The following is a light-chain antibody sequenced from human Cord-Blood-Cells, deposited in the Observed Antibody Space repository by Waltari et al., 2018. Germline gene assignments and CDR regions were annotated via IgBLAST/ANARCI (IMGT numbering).Light chain of an antibody. CDR2: SNN. Sequence: QSVLTQPPSASGTPGQRVTTPCSGSSSDIGSNTVKWYQQLPGTAPKLLIYSNNQRPSWVPDRFSGSKSGTSASLAISGLQSEDEADYYCAAWDDSLNGWVFGGGTKLTVL. J-gene: IGLJ3*02. V-gene: IGLV1-44*01. CDR1: SSDIGSNT. CDR3: AAWDDSLNGWV.